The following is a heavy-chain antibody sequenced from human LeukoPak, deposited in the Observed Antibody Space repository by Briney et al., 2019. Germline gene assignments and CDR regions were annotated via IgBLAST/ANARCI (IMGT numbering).Heavy chain of an antibody. CDR1: GYTFTGYY. CDR3: ARDRSTLRFLEWPLFEFDP. J-gene: IGHJ5*02. V-gene: IGHV1-2*02. D-gene: IGHD3-3*01. CDR2: INPNSGGT. Sequence: ASVKVSCKASGYTFTGYYMHWVRQAPGQGLEWMGWINPNSGGTNYAQKFQGRVTMTRDTSISTAYMELSRLRSDDTAVYYCARDRSTLRFLEWPLFEFDPWGQGTLVTVSS.